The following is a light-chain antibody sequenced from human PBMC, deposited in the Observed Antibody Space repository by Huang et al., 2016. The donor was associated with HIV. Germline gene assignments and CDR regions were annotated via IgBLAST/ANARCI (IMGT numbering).Light chain of an antibody. CDR1: QDITNY. V-gene: IGKV1-33*01. CDR3: HQYDDFPRT. Sequence: DIQMTQSPSSLSASVGDSVTITCRASQDITNYLNWYQQKPGKAPKPLIYDASSLETGVPPRFSGFGSGTDFTLTINSLQPEDTATYYCHQYDDFPRTFGQGTKVEIK. CDR2: DAS. J-gene: IGKJ1*01.